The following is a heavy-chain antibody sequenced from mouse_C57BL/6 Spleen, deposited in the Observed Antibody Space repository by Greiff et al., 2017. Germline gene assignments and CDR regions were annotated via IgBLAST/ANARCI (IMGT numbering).Heavy chain of an antibody. Sequence: QVQLQQPGAELVKPGASVKISCKASGYAFSSYWMNWVKQRPGKGLEWIGQLYPGDGDTNYNGKFKGKATLTADKSSSTAYVQLSSLASEDSAVYFCAREGAVVLRMNAMDYRAPGASVTVSS. D-gene: IGHD1-1*01. J-gene: IGHJ4*01. CDR3: AREGAVVLRMNAMDY. V-gene: IGHV1-80*01. CDR2: LYPGDGDT. CDR1: GYAFSSYW.